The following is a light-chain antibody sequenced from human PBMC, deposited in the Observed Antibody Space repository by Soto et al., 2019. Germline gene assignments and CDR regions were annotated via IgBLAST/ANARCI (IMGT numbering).Light chain of an antibody. V-gene: IGLV1-51*01. CDR2: DNN. CDR3: GTWDSNLSVGL. Sequence: QSVLTQPPSVSAAPGQTVTISCSGISSNIGNTYVSWFQQLPGTAPKLLIYDNNKRPSGIPDRFSGSKSGTSATLGITGLQTGDEADHYCGTWDSNLSVGLFGGGTKLTVL. J-gene: IGLJ2*01. CDR1: SSNIGNTY.